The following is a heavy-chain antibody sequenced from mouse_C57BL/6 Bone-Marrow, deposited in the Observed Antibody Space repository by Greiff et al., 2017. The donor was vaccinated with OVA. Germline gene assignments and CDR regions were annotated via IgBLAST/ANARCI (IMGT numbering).Heavy chain of an antibody. D-gene: IGHD1-1*01. CDR3: ESEPIYYYGSSYVGLDY. Sequence: QVQLQQPGAELVMPGASVKLSCKASGYTFTSYWMHWVKQRPGQGLEWIGEIDPSDSYTNYNQKFKGKSTLTVDKSSSTAYMQLSSLTSEDSAVYYCESEPIYYYGSSYVGLDYWGQGTTLTVSS. CDR2: IDPSDSYT. CDR1: GYTFTSYW. V-gene: IGHV1-69*01. J-gene: IGHJ2*01.